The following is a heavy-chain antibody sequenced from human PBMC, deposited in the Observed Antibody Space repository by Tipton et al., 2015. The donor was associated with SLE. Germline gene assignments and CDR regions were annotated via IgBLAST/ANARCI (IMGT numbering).Heavy chain of an antibody. CDR1: GGSISSSSYY. D-gene: IGHD1-1*01. Sequence: TLSLTCTVSGGSISSSSYYWGWIRQPPGKGLEWIGEINHSGSTNYNPSLKSRLTMSIETSKSQFSLRLTSVTAADTAVYYCARGGYKGFNWAVYYPYGVDVWGQGTTVTVSS. J-gene: IGHJ6*02. CDR3: ARGGYKGFNWAVYYPYGVDV. CDR2: INHSGST. V-gene: IGHV4-39*07.